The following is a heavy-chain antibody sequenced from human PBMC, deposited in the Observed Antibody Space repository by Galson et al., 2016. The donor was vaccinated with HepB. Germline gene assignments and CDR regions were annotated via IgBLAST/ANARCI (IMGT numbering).Heavy chain of an antibody. CDR2: ISYDGSDK. J-gene: IGHJ6*02. Sequence: SLRLSCAASGFTFSSYGMHWVRQAPGKGLEWVAVISYDGSDKYYADSVKGRFPLSRDNSKNSLNLQMNSLRAEDTAVYYCAKDRRYYDSSGYFWEGYYYDGMDVWGQGTTVTVSS. CDR3: AKDRRYYDSSGYFWEGYYYDGMDV. V-gene: IGHV3-30*18. D-gene: IGHD3-22*01. CDR1: GFTFSSYG.